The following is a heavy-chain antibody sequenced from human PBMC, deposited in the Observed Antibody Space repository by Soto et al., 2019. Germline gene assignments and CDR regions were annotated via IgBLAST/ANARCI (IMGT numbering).Heavy chain of an antibody. CDR1: GDFSSAYY. CDR2: IFFSGNT. Sequence: HVQLQESGPGLVKPSETLSLTCTVSGDFSSAYYWSWIRQSPGKGLEWLGYIFFSGNTKYNPSLKSRLPLSLDASKEEFSLKMTSVTTADTAVYYWARGGGGYRFDYWGQGTLVTVSS. CDR3: ARGGGGYRFDY. J-gene: IGHJ4*02. D-gene: IGHD1-1*01. V-gene: IGHV4-59*01.